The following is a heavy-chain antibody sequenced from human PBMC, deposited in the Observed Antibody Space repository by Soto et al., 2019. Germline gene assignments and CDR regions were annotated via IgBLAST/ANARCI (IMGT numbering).Heavy chain of an antibody. Sequence: QVQLVESGGGVVQPGMSLRLSCAASGFTFSSCAMHWVRQAPGKGLEWVAVILYDGSNKYYAESVKGRFTISRDNSKNTMYLQMNSLRAEDTAVYYCARDGSVASTIDYWGHGTLVTVSS. CDR2: ILYDGSNK. V-gene: IGHV3-30*04. J-gene: IGHJ4*01. D-gene: IGHD6-19*01. CDR3: ARDGSVASTIDY. CDR1: GFTFSSCA.